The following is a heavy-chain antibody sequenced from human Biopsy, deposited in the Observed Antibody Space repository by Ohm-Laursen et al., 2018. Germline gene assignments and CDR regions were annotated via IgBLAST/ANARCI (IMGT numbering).Heavy chain of an antibody. J-gene: IGHJ6*02. D-gene: IGHD3-22*01. CDR3: VRGVDYYDPYHYYALDV. CDR2: INEDGSDK. Sequence: SLRLSCSASGFTFSNFWMSWVRQAPGKGLEWVANINEDGSDKNYVDSVKGRFTISRDNAKKSLYLQMNSLRAEDTAVYYCVRGVDYYDPYHYYALDVWGQGTTVTVSS. V-gene: IGHV3-7*01. CDR1: GFTFSNFW.